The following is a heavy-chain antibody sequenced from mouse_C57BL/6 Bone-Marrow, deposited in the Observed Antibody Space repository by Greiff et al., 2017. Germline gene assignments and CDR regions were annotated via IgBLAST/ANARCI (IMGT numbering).Heavy chain of an antibody. D-gene: IGHD1-1*01. CDR2: IDPENGDT. V-gene: IGHV14-4*01. CDR1: GFNIKDDY. CDR3: TFLYYGSSFDV. J-gene: IGHJ1*03. Sequence: EVQLQQSGAELVRPGASVKLSCTASGFNIKDDYMHWVKQRPEQGLEWIGWIDPENGDTEYASKFQGKATITADTSSNTAYLQLSSLTSEDTAVYYCTFLYYGSSFDVWGTGTTVTVSS.